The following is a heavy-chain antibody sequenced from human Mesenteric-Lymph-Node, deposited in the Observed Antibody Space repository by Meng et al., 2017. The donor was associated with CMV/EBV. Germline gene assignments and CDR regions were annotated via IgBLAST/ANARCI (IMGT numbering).Heavy chain of an antibody. D-gene: IGHD6-19*01. V-gene: IGHV2-5*02. CDR2: IYWDDDK. Sequence: SGFSITTYGVGVGWIRQHPGKALEWLALIYWDDDKRCSPSLRSRLTITKDTSKNQVVLTLTNMDPVDTGTYYCAQEMTSGIAVAPLIWGQGIMVTVSS. J-gene: IGHJ3*02. CDR1: GFSITTYGVG. CDR3: AQEMTSGIAVAPLI.